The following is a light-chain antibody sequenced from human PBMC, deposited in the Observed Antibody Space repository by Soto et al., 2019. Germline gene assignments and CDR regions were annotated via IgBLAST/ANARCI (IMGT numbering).Light chain of an antibody. J-gene: IGKJ1*01. CDR1: QTVTSNY. CDR3: HQYGGSPST. V-gene: IGKV3-20*01. CDR2: GAS. Sequence: EIVLTQSPGTLSLSPGERANLSCRASQTVTSNYLAWYQRKPGQAPRLLIYGASSRATDIPDRFSGSGSGTDFTLTITRLEPEDFAVYFCHQYGGSPSTFGQGNKVEIK.